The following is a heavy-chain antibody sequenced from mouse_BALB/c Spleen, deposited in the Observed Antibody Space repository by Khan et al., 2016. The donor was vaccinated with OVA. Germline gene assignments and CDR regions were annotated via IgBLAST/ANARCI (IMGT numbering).Heavy chain of an antibody. Sequence: QVQLKQSGADLVRPGASVKLSCKTSGYIFTSYWIHWVKQRSGQGLEWIARIYPGTGRTYYNEQFKGKATLTADKSSNHAYIQLSSLKSEDSAVYFCARDYGSTYYFDYWGQGTTLTVSS. CDR1: GYIFTSYW. V-gene: IGHV1S132*01. J-gene: IGHJ2*01. CDR3: ARDYGSTYYFDY. CDR2: IYPGTGRT. D-gene: IGHD1-1*01.